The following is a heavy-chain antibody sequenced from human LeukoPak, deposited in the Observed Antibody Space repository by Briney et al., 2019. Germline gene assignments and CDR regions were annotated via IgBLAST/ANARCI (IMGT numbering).Heavy chain of an antibody. CDR1: GGSISSYY. CDR3: ARTTEGGYTYDYFYYYYMDV. CDR2: IYYSGST. Sequence: SETLSHTCTVSGGSISSYYWSWIRQPPGKGLEWIGYIYYSGSTNYNPSLKSRGTISVDTSKNQFSLKLSSVTAADTAVYYCARTTEGGYTYDYFYYYYMDVWGKGTTVTISS. V-gene: IGHV4-59*01. D-gene: IGHD5-18*01. J-gene: IGHJ6*03.